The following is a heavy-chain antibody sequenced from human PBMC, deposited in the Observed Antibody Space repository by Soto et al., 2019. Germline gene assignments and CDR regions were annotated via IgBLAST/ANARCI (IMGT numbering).Heavy chain of an antibody. CDR1: GDSVSSPYW. CDR3: ARSAGWYAVHS. CDR2: VFHTGTT. V-gene: IGHV4-4*02. D-gene: IGHD6-19*01. Sequence: QVQLQESGPGLVKPSGTLSLTCAVSGDSVSSPYWWCWARQPPGKGLEWIGEVFHTGTTSYNPSLRSRVTISMDKSNNQFSLDLSSVTAADTAVYYCARSAGWYAVHSWGPGTLVVVSS. J-gene: IGHJ4*02.